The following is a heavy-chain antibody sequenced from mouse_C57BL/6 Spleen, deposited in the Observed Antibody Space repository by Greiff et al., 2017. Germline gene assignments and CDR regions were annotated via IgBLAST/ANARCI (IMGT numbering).Heavy chain of an antibody. CDR1: GYTFTSYW. Sequence: QVQLQQPGAELVKPGASVKLSCKASGYTFTSYWMQWVKQRPGQGLEWIGEIDPSDSYTNYNQKLKGKATLTVDTSSSTAYMQLSSLTSEDSAVYYCARAYYSNYGAMDYWGQGTSVTVSS. J-gene: IGHJ4*01. V-gene: IGHV1-50*01. CDR3: ARAYYSNYGAMDY. CDR2: IDPSDSYT. D-gene: IGHD2-5*01.